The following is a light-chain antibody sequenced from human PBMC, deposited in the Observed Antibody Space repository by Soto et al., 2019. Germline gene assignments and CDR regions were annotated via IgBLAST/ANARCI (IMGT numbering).Light chain of an antibody. CDR3: CSYAGGNLYV. Sequence: QSALTQPGSVSGSPRQSVSISCTGTNSDVGGYNYVSWYQQHPAKAPRLIIYDVTNRPSGVPDRFSGSKSGNTASLTISGLQADDEAHYYCCSYAGGNLYVFGTGTKVTVL. J-gene: IGLJ1*01. CDR1: NSDVGGYNY. V-gene: IGLV2-11*01. CDR2: DVT.